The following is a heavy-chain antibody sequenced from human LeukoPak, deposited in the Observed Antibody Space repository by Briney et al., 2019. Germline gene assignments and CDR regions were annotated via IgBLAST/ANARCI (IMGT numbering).Heavy chain of an antibody. CDR3: ARAEGLAARDY. V-gene: IGHV3-21*01. CDR1: GFTFSSYS. Sequence: AGTLCLSCAASGFTFSSYSMNWVRQAPGKGLEWVSSISSSSSYIYYADSVKGRFTISRDNAKNSLYLQMNSLRAEDTAVYYCARAEGLAARDYWGQGTLVTVSS. CDR2: ISSSSSYI. D-gene: IGHD6-6*01. J-gene: IGHJ4*02.